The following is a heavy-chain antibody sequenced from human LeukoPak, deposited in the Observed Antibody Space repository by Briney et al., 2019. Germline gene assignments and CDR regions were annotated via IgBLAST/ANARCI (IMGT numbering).Heavy chain of an antibody. D-gene: IGHD5/OR15-5a*01. CDR3: AREVLRADYYYGMDV. CDR1: GFTLSSYS. CDR2: ISSSSSTI. J-gene: IGHJ6*02. Sequence: GGSLRLSCAASGFTLSSYSMNWVRQAPGKGLEWVSYISSSSSTIYYADSVKGRFTISRDNAKNSLYLQMNSLRDEDTAVYYCAREVLRADYYYGMDVWGQGTTVTVSS. V-gene: IGHV3-48*02.